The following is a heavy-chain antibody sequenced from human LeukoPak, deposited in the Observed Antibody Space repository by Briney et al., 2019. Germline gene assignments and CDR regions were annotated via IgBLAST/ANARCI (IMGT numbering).Heavy chain of an antibody. CDR3: AKDDYVWGRYRYSAFDI. J-gene: IGHJ3*02. V-gene: IGHV1-2*02. D-gene: IGHD3-16*02. CDR1: GYTFTGYY. Sequence: ASVKVSCKASGYTFTGYYMHWVRQAPGQGLEWMGWINPNSGGTNYAQKFQGRVTMTRDTSISTAYMELSRLRSDDTAVYYCAKDDYVWGRYRYSAFDIWGQGTMVTVSS. CDR2: INPNSGGT.